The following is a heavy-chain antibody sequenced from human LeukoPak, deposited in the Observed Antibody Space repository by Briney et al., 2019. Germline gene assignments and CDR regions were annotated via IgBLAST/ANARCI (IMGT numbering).Heavy chain of an antibody. CDR2: IYSGGST. Sequence: GGSLRLSCAASGLTVSSNYMSWVRQAPGKGLEWVSDIYSGGSTYYADSVKGRFTISRDNSKNTLYLQMNSLRAEDTAVYYCARERVENQQLVGGNYWGQGTLVTVSS. D-gene: IGHD6-6*01. CDR1: GLTVSSNY. CDR3: ARERVENQQLVGGNY. J-gene: IGHJ4*02. V-gene: IGHV3-66*01.